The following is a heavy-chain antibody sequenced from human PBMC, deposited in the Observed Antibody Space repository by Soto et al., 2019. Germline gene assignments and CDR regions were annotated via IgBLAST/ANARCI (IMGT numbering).Heavy chain of an antibody. J-gene: IGHJ3*02. Sequence: GGSLRLSCAASGFTFSSYAMHWVRQAPGKGLEWVAVISYDGSNKYYADSVKGRFTISRDNSKNTLYLQMNSLRAEDTAVYYCARAKDGHVQAAFDISGQGTMVTVSS. CDR1: GFTFSSYA. V-gene: IGHV3-30-3*01. CDR3: ARAKDGHVQAAFDI. D-gene: IGHD1-1*01. CDR2: ISYDGSNK.